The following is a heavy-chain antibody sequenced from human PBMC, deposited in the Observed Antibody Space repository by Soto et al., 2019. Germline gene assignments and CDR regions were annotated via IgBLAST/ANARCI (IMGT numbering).Heavy chain of an antibody. CDR2: IKQDGSEK. CDR1: GFTFSSYW. CDR3: ARNRDRSAAARNFYS. V-gene: IGHV3-7*01. D-gene: IGHD6-13*01. Sequence: EVQLVESGGGLVQPGGSLRLSCAASGFTFSSYWMSWVSQAPGKGLEWVANIKQDGSEKYYVDSVKGRFTITRDNAKNSRYLQMNSLRAEDTAVYYCARNRDRSAAARNFYSLGQGTLVTVSA. J-gene: IGHJ4*02.